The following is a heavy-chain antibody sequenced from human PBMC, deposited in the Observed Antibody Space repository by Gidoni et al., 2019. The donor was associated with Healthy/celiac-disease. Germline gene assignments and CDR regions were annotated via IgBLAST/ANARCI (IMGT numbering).Heavy chain of an antibody. Sequence: QVQLVESGGGVVQPGRSLSLSCAASGFTFSSYGMHWVRLAPGKGLEWVAVIWYDGSNKYDADSVKGRFTISRDNSKNTLYLQMNSLRAEDTAVYYCARERDSSGWYRYYFDYWGQGTLVTVSS. D-gene: IGHD6-19*01. CDR3: ARERDSSGWYRYYFDY. CDR1: GFTFSSYG. V-gene: IGHV3-33*01. CDR2: IWYDGSNK. J-gene: IGHJ4*02.